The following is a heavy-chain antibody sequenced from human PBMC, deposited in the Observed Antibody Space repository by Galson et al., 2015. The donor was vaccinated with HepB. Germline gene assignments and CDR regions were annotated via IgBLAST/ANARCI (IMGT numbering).Heavy chain of an antibody. Sequence: SLRLSCAATGFTFSSYNMNWVRQAPGKGLEWIPYISSSSSTIYYADSVKGRFTISRDNAKNSLYLQMNSLRDEDTAVYYCARDWVVVGPAAIMEWFDPWGQGTLVTVSS. J-gene: IGHJ5*02. CDR1: GFTFSSYN. D-gene: IGHD2-2*01. V-gene: IGHV3-48*02. CDR2: ISSSSSTI. CDR3: ARDWVVVGPAAIMEWFDP.